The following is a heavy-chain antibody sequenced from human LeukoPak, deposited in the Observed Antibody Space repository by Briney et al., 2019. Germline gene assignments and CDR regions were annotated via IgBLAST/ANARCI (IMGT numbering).Heavy chain of an antibody. Sequence: GGSLRLSCAASRFTFSTYAMSWVRQAPRKGLEWVSAISGNGGSTYYADSVKGRFTISRDNSKNTLYLQMNSLRAEDTAVYYCAKMSSSWTYYYGMDVWGQGTTVTVSS. CDR1: RFTFSTYA. D-gene: IGHD6-13*01. CDR3: AKMSSSWTYYYGMDV. J-gene: IGHJ6*02. CDR2: ISGNGGST. V-gene: IGHV3-23*01.